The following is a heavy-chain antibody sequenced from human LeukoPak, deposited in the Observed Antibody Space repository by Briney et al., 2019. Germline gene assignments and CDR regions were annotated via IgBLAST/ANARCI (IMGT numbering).Heavy chain of an antibody. V-gene: IGHV3-7*01. CDR2: IKQDGSEK. Sequence: GGSLRLFCAASGFIFGAYWMTWVRQAPGKGLEWVANIKQDGSEKYYMDSVKGRFTISRDNAKKSLFLQMNSLTAEDTALYYCVRSLEKFGTRDYWGQGTLVTVSS. CDR3: VRSLEKFGTRDY. J-gene: IGHJ4*02. D-gene: IGHD3-10*01. CDR1: GFIFGAYW.